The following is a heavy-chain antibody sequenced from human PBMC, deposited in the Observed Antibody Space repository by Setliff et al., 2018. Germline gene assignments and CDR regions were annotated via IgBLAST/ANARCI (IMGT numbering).Heavy chain of an antibody. V-gene: IGHV1-46*01. CDR2: INPGGGSA. Sequence: ASVKVSCKATGYTLSRHYMHWARQAPGQGLEWMGIINPGGGSASIVQKFQGRVTMTSDTSTSTVYMKFTGLTSEDTAVYYCARAGVAAADRKGLLEYWGQGTLVTVSS. D-gene: IGHD6-13*01. CDR1: GYTLSRHY. J-gene: IGHJ4*02. CDR3: ARAGVAAADRKGLLEY.